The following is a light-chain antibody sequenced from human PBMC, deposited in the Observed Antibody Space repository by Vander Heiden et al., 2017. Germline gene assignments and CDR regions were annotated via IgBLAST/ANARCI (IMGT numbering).Light chain of an antibody. CDR2: AAS. Sequence: DIQMTHSPSSLSASVGDRVTITCRASQNITTYLNWYQHKPGKAPNLLIYAASSLQSGVPSRFSGGGSVTDFTLTINSLQPEDCATYYCQQSYNTPRTFGQGTKVEIK. CDR3: QQSYNTPRT. V-gene: IGKV1-39*01. J-gene: IGKJ1*01. CDR1: QNITTY.